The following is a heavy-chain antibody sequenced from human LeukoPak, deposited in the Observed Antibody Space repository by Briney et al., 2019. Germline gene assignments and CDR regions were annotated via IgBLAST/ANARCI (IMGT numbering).Heavy chain of an antibody. CDR2: IYYSGST. V-gene: IGHV4-59*01. Sequence: SETLSLTCTVSGGSISSYYWSWIRQPPGKGLEWIGYIYYSGSTNYNPSLKSRVTISVDTSKNQFSLKLSSVTAADAAVYYCARSPGAFDIWGQGTMVTVSS. CDR1: GGSISSYY. CDR3: ARSPGAFDI. J-gene: IGHJ3*02.